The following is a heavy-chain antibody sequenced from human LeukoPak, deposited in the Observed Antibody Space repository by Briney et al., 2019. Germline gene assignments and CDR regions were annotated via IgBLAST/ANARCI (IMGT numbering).Heavy chain of an antibody. CDR1: GSTFGNFG. D-gene: IGHD3-10*01. J-gene: IGHJ2*01. CDR3: ARELVSSGTGYFDL. V-gene: IGHV3-23*01. Sequence: GGSLRLSCEASGSTFGNFGMTWVRQDPGKGLQWVSGITGSSTWTYYAASVKGRFTVSRDNSQNTLHLQMNSLRADDTAVYYCARELVSSGTGYFDLWGRGTLVTVSS. CDR2: ITGSSTWT.